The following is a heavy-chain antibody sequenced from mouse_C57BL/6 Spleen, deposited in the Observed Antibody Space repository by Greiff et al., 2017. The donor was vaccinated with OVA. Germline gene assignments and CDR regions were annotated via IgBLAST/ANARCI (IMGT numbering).Heavy chain of an antibody. J-gene: IGHJ4*01. Sequence: VQLKESGPGLVKPSQSLSLTCSVTGYSITSGYYWNWIRQFPGNKLEWMGYISYDGSNNYNPSLKNRISITRDTSKNQFFLKLNSVTTEDTATYYCARDGDYYGSSPSMDYWGQGTSVTVSS. CDR2: ISYDGSN. CDR3: ARDGDYYGSSPSMDY. V-gene: IGHV3-6*01. D-gene: IGHD1-1*01. CDR1: GYSITSGYY.